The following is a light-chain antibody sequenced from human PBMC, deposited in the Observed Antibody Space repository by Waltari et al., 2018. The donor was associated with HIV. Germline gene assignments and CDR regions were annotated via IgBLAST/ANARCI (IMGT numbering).Light chain of an antibody. CDR2: EVS. Sequence: QSTLTQPVSVSGSPGQSITISCTGTSSDVFTYTYVSWYQQHPDRAPKLMSYEVSNRPSGVSNRFSGSKSGNTASLTTSGLQAEDEADYYCSSYTRSSTYVFGTGTKVTVL. CDR1: SSDVFTYTY. J-gene: IGLJ1*01. CDR3: SSYTRSSTYV. V-gene: IGLV2-14*01.